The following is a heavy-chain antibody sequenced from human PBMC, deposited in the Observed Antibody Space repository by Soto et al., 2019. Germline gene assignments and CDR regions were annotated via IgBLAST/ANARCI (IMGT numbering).Heavy chain of an antibody. Sequence: GGSLRLSCAASGFTFSSYAMSWVRQAPGKGLEWVSAISGSGGSTYYADSVKGPFTISRDNSKNTLYLQMNSLRAEDTAVYYCAKDSYYDSSGYPSYWGQGTLVTVSS. CDR2: ISGSGGST. D-gene: IGHD3-22*01. J-gene: IGHJ4*02. CDR3: AKDSYYDSSGYPSY. CDR1: GFTFSSYA. V-gene: IGHV3-23*01.